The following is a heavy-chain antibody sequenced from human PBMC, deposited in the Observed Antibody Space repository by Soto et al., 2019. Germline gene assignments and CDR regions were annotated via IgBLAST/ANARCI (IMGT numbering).Heavy chain of an antibody. CDR3: AAGGGLPRYS. CDR2: IYHSGST. Sequence: QLQLQESGSGLVKPSQTLSLTCAASGGSISSGGYSWSWIRQPPGKGLEWIGYIYHSGSTYYKQSRKRRATISVHRTQNQVSLELSSVTGADAAVYYCAAGGGLPRYSGGQGTLVTVSS. CDR1: GGSISSGGYS. J-gene: IGHJ5*01. V-gene: IGHV4-30-2*01. D-gene: IGHD5-12*01.